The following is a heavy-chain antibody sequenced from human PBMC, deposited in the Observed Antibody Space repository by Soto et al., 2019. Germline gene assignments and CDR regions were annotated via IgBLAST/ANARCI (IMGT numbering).Heavy chain of an antibody. Sequence: SETLSLTRAVYGGSFSGYYWSWIRQPPGKGLEWIGEINHSGSTNYNPSLKSRVTISVDTSKNQFSLKLSSVTAADTAVYYRATRGYSSSSPVGDYWGQGTLVTVSS. D-gene: IGHD6-13*01. CDR1: GGSFSGYY. V-gene: IGHV4-34*01. CDR2: INHSGST. J-gene: IGHJ4*02. CDR3: ATRGYSSSSPVGDY.